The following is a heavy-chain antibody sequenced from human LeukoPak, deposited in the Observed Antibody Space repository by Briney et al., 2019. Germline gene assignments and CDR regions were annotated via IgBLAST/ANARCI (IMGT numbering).Heavy chain of an antibody. CDR3: ARLASGSYPNYFDY. D-gene: IGHD1-26*01. Sequence: PGGSLRLSCAASGFTFSAYSMNWVRQAPGKGLEWVSYISSSGSNIHYADSVKGRFTISRDTGKNSLYLQMSSLRAEDTAAYYCARLASGSYPNYFDYWGQGLLVTVSS. CDR1: GFTFSAYS. CDR2: ISSSGSNI. J-gene: IGHJ4*02. V-gene: IGHV3-48*01.